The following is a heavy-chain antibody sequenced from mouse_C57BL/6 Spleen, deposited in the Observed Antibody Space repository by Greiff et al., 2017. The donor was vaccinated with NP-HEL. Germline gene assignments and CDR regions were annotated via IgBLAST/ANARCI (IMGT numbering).Heavy chain of an antibody. V-gene: IGHV1-78*01. Sequence: VQLKESDAELVKPGASVKISCKVSGYTFTDHTIHWMKQRPEQGLEWIGYIYPRDGSTKYNEKFKGKATLTADKSSSTAYMQRNSLTSEDSAVYFCARDYGSSYGYFDVWGTGTTVTVSS. D-gene: IGHD1-1*01. CDR1: GYTFTDHT. CDR3: ARDYGSSYGYFDV. J-gene: IGHJ1*03. CDR2: IYPRDGST.